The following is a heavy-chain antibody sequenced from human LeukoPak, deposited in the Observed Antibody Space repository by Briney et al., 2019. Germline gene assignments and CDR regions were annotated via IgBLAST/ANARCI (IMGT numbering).Heavy chain of an antibody. J-gene: IGHJ1*01. V-gene: IGHV4-38-2*02. CDR2: IYHSGST. CDR3: ARAQGYSSGWDFQH. CDR1: GYSISSGYY. Sequence: SETLSLTCTVSGYSISSGYYWGWIRQPPGKGLEWIGSIYHSGSTNYNPSLKSRVTISVDASKNQFSLKMSSMTAADTAVYYCARAQGYSSGWDFQHWGQGTLVTVSS. D-gene: IGHD6-19*01.